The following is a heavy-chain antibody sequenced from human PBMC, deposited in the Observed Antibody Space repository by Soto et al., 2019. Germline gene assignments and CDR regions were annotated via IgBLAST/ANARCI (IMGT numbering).Heavy chain of an antibody. Sequence: ASVKVSCKASGYTFTGYYMHWVRQAPGQGLEWMGWINPNSGGTNYAQKFQGRVTMTRDMSISTAYMELSRLRSDDTAVYYCARDLSSYYDFWSGVYYGMDVWGQGTTVSVSS. J-gene: IGHJ6*02. CDR3: ARDLSSYYDFWSGVYYGMDV. V-gene: IGHV1-2*02. D-gene: IGHD3-3*01. CDR2: INPNSGGT. CDR1: GYTFTGYY.